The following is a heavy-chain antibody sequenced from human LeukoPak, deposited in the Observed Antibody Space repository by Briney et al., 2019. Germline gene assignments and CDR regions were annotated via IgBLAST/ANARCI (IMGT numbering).Heavy chain of an antibody. V-gene: IGHV1-18*01. CDR3: VIDRSFTSGWYPRGYFDY. Sequence: GPVKVSCKTSGFTFTKYGISWVRPAPGQGLEWVGWVSAYNRNTSYAQQRQGRVTMTTDTSTSTAYMEVRNLRSVDTAIYYCVIDRSFTSGWYPRGYFDYWGQGTLVTVSS. J-gene: IGHJ4*02. CDR1: GFTFTKYG. CDR2: VSAYNRNT. D-gene: IGHD6-19*01.